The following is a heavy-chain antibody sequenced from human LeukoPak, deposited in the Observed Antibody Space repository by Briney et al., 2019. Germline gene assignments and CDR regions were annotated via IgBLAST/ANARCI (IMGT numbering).Heavy chain of an antibody. CDR3: ARGKLDFWSAPPRVNWFDP. J-gene: IGHJ5*02. V-gene: IGHV4-39*07. D-gene: IGHD3-3*01. Sequence: SETLSLTCTVSGGSITSSSYYWGWIRQPPGKGLEWIASIYYSGSIYYNPSLKSRVTISVDTSKNQFSLKLSSVTAADTAVYYCARGKLDFWSAPPRVNWFDPWGQGTLVTVSS. CDR1: GGSITSSSYY. CDR2: IYYSGSI.